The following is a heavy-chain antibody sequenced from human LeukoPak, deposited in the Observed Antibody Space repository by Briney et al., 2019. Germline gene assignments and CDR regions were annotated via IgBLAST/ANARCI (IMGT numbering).Heavy chain of an antibody. CDR3: ARDSWSQNHYDY. D-gene: IGHD2-8*01. V-gene: IGHV3-21*01. Sequence: KSGGSLRLSCAASGFTFSSYSMNWVRQAPGKGLEWVSSISSSSSYIYYADSVKGRFTISRDNAKNSLYLQMNSLRAEDTAVYYCARDSWSQNHYDYWGQGTLVTVSS. CDR2: ISSSSSYI. CDR1: GFTFSSYS. J-gene: IGHJ4*02.